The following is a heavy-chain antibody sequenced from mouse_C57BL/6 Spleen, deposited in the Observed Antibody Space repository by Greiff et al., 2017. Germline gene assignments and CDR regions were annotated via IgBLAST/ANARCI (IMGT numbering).Heavy chain of an antibody. CDR1: GYSITSGYD. CDR2: ISYSGST. V-gene: IGHV3-1*01. Sequence: EVQLQESGPGMVKPSQSLSLTCTVTGYSITSGYDWHWIRHFPGNKLEWMGYISYSGSTNYNPSLKSRISITHDTSKNHFFLKLNSVTTEDTATYYCARGDGSNAMDYWGQGTSVTVSS. J-gene: IGHJ4*01. CDR3: ARGDGSNAMDY. D-gene: IGHD1-1*01.